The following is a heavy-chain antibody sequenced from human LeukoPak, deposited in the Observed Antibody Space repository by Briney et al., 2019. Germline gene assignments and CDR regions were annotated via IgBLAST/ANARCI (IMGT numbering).Heavy chain of an antibody. D-gene: IGHD3-10*01. V-gene: IGHV1-69*05. CDR3: ARDPRPRVTMVRGVIMGDAFDI. J-gene: IGHJ3*02. Sequence: SVKVSCKAPGGTFSSYAISWVRQAPGQGLEWMGGIIPIFGTANYAQKFQGRVTITTDESTSTAYMELSSLRSEDTAVYYCARDPRPRVTMVRGVIMGDAFDIWGQGTMVTVSS. CDR2: IIPIFGTA. CDR1: GGTFSSYA.